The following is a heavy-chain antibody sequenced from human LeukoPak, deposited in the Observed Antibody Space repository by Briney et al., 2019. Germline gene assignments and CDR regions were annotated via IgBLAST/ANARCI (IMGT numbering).Heavy chain of an antibody. V-gene: IGHV5-51*01. D-gene: IGHD1-26*01. CDR2: IYPGDSDT. Sequence: GESLKISCKGSGYSFTNYWIGWVRQMPGKGLEWMGIIYPGDSDTRYSPSFQGQVTISADKSISTAYLQWSSLKASDTAMYYCASTKQSRGSYSLGNAFDIWGQGTMVTVSS. CDR3: ASTKQSRGSYSLGNAFDI. CDR1: GYSFTNYW. J-gene: IGHJ3*02.